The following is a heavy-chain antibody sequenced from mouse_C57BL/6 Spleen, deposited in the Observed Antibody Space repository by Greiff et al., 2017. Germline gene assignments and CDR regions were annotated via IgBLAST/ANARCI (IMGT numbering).Heavy chain of an antibody. CDR2: IRNKANNHAT. D-gene: IGHD2-10*02. V-gene: IGHV6-6*01. CDR1: GFTFSDAW. Sequence: EVKLLESGGGLVQPGGSMKLSCAASGFTFSDAWMDWVRQSPEKGLEWVAEIRNKANNHATYYAESVKGRFTISRDNSKSRVYLQMNSLRAEDTGIYYGTGYGNYNYFDYWGQGTTLTVSS. J-gene: IGHJ2*01. CDR3: TGYGNYNYFDY.